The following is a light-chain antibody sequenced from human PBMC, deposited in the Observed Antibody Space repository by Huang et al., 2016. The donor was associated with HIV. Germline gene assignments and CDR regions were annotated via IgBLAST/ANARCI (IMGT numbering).Light chain of an antibody. V-gene: IGKV4-1*01. CDR1: QIVLYSSNNKDY. CDR2: WAS. Sequence: DIVMTQSPDSLAVSLGERATINGKSSQIVLYSSNNKDYLAWYHQTPGQPPKLLIYWASTRESGVPDRFSGSGSGTDFTLTISSLQAEDVAVYYCQQYYSTLTFGGGTKVEIK. J-gene: IGKJ4*01. CDR3: QQYYSTLT.